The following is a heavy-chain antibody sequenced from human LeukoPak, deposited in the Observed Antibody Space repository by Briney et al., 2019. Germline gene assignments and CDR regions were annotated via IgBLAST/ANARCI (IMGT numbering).Heavy chain of an antibody. D-gene: IGHD6-13*01. CDR2: ISYDGSNK. V-gene: IGHV3-30*18. CDR3: AKDAAAAVSYYFDY. J-gene: IGHJ4*02. Sequence: PGRSLRLSCAASGFTFSSYGMHWVRQAPGKGLEWVAVISYDGSNKYYADSVKGRFTISRDNSKNTLYLQMNSLRAEDTAVYCCAKDAAAAVSYYFDYWGQGTLVTVSS. CDR1: GFTFSSYG.